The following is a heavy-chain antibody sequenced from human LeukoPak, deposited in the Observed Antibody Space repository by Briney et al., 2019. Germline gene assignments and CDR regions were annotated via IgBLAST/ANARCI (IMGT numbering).Heavy chain of an antibody. CDR1: GFTVSSNY. V-gene: IGHV3-21*01. CDR3: ARDGYSEIDY. Sequence: GGSLRLSCAASGFTVSSNYMSWVRQAPGKGLEWVSSISSSSSYIYYADSVKGRFTISRDNAKNSLYLQMNSLRAEDTAVYYCARDGYSEIDYWGQGTLVTVSS. CDR2: ISSSSSYI. J-gene: IGHJ4*01. D-gene: IGHD5-24*01.